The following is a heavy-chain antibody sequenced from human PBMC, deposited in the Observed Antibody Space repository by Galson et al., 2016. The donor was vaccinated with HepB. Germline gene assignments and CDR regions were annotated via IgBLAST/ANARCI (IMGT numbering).Heavy chain of an antibody. J-gene: IGHJ4*01. Sequence: SLRLSCAASGFTFSSYNLNWVRQAPGKGLEWVSSISRGSAYIYYADSVKGRFTISRDNAKNSLYLQMHSLRAEDTAVYYCAKATPYYDVLTGFFVYYSDYWGHGTLVTVSS. CDR3: AKATPYYDVLTGFFVYYSDY. CDR2: ISRGSAYI. D-gene: IGHD3-9*01. V-gene: IGHV3-21*01. CDR1: GFTFSSYN.